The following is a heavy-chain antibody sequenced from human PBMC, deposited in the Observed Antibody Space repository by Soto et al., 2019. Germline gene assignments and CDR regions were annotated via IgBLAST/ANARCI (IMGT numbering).Heavy chain of an antibody. CDR1: GYTFTNYY. J-gene: IGHJ4*02. CDR2: INSSGGST. Sequence: QVQLVQSGAEVKKPGASVKVSCKASGYTFTNYYMHWVRQAPGQGLEWVGIINSSGGSTSYVQKFQGRFSMTRDTSTSTVYMELSSLRSEDTAVYYCAREGYIAAASFDYWGQGTLVTVSS. CDR3: AREGYIAAASFDY. V-gene: IGHV1-46*01. D-gene: IGHD6-13*01.